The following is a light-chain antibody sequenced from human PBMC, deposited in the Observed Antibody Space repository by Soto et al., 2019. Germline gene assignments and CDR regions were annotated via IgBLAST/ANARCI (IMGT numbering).Light chain of an antibody. CDR1: SSDVGGYNY. J-gene: IGLJ1*01. Sequence: QSGLTQPRSVSGSPGTSVNISCTGTSSDVGGYNYVSWYQQHPGKAPKLMIYDVSKRPSGVPDRFSGSKSGNTASLTISGLQAEDEADYYCCSYAGSYTRYVFGTGTKVTVL. V-gene: IGLV2-11*01. CDR3: CSYAGSYTRYV. CDR2: DVS.